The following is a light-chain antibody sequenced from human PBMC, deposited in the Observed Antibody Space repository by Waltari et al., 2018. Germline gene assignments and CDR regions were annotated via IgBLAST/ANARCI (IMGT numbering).Light chain of an antibody. V-gene: IGLV2-14*01. Sequence: QSALTQPASVSGSPGQSITISCTGTSSDVGGYNYVSWYQQNPGNAPNLMIFAVTERPSGVSNRFSGSKSGNTASLTISGLQAEDEADYYCSSYTSSGTLVFGGGTKLTVL. CDR1: SSDVGGYNY. J-gene: IGLJ3*02. CDR3: SSYTSSGTLV. CDR2: AVT.